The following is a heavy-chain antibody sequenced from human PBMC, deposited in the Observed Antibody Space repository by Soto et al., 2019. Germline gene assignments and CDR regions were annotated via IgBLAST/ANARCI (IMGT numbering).Heavy chain of an antibody. CDR2: INHSGST. V-gene: IGHV4-34*01. CDR3: ASFAKLRYFDWLLN. CDR1: GGSCVGYC. D-gene: IGHD3-9*01. J-gene: IGHJ4*02. Sequence: SQTKSLTYAVDGGSCVGYCGSWISKPQGKGLEWIGEINHSGSTNYNPSLKSRVTISVDTSKNQFSLKLSSVTAADTAVYYCASFAKLRYFDWLLNWGQGTLVTVSS.